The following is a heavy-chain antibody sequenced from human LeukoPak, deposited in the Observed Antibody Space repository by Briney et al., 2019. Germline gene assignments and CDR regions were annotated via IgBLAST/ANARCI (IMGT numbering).Heavy chain of an antibody. J-gene: IGHJ5*02. CDR1: GGSISSYY. V-gene: IGHV4-59*08. Sequence: SETLSLTCTVSGGSISSYYWSWIRQPPGKGLEWIGYIYYSGGTNYNPSLKSRVTISVDTSKNQFSLKLSSVTAADTAVYYCARRLGSGYWDWFDPWGQGTLVTVSS. CDR3: ARRLGSGYWDWFDP. D-gene: IGHD3-22*01. CDR2: IYYSGGT.